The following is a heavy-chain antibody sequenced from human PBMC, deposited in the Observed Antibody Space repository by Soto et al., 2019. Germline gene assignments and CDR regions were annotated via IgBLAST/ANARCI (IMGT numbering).Heavy chain of an antibody. J-gene: IGHJ3*02. CDR1: GGSISSYY. D-gene: IGHD6-19*01. CDR3: ARVIAVAVSAFDI. Sequence: QVQLQESGPGLVKPSETLSLTCTVSGGSISSYYWSWIRQPPGKGLEWIGYIYYSGSTNYNPSLTSRLTIRVDTSKNQFSLKLSFVTAADTAVYYCARVIAVAVSAFDIWGQGTMVTDSS. V-gene: IGHV4-59*01. CDR2: IYYSGST.